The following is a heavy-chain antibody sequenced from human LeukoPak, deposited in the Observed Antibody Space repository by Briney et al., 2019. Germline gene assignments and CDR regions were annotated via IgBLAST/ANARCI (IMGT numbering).Heavy chain of an antibody. D-gene: IGHD3/OR15-3a*01. CDR2: IKQDGSEK. V-gene: IGHV3-7*03. CDR3: ATSYDMGWLIGY. CDR1: GFTFGDTW. Sequence: GGSLRLSCAASGFTFGDTWMNWVRQVPGQGLEWVANIKQDGSEKFYVAPVKGRFTISRDNGKSSLYLQMNSLRAEDTALYYCATSYDMGWLIGYWGQGTLVTVSS. J-gene: IGHJ4*02.